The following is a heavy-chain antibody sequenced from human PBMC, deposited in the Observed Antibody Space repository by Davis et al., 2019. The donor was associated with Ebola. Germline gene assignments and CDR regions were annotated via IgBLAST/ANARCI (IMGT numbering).Heavy chain of an antibody. CDR2: IRYDGSNK. CDR3: AKMWDEGYYYGMDV. Sequence: GESLKISCAASGFTFSSYGMHWVRQAPGKGLEWVAFIRYDGSNKYYADSVKGRFTISRDNSKNTLYLQMNSLRAEDTAVYYCAKMWDEGYYYGMDVWGQGTTVTVSS. J-gene: IGHJ6*02. CDR1: GFTFSSYG. V-gene: IGHV3-30*02. D-gene: IGHD1-26*01.